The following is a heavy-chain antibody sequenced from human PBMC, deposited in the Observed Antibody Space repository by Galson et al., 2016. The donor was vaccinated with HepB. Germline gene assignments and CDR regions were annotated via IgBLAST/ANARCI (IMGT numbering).Heavy chain of an antibody. Sequence: SLRLSCAGSGFVFSRYGMHWIRQAPGAGLEWISLIWSDGDTKFYADSVKGRFSISRDTSKNTLYLTLNTLRADETAVYYCAKDFSKTSATIGRGNWFDPWGQGTLVTVSS. CDR1: GFVFSRYG. V-gene: IGHV3-33*06. J-gene: IGHJ5*02. D-gene: IGHD5-12*01. CDR3: AKDFSKTSATIGRGNWFDP. CDR2: IWSDGDTK.